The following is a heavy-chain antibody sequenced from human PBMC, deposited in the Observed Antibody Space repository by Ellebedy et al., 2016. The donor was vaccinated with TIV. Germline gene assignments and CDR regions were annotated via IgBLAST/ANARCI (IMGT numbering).Heavy chain of an antibody. Sequence: PGGSLRLFCAASGFIFSAYGMHWVHQAPGKGLEWVAFIRPDGVNEYNEYYADSVKGRFTVSKDSSKKTLFLQMNSLSADDTAVYYCAKAPGRWETMDVWGQGTTVTVSS. V-gene: IGHV3-30*02. D-gene: IGHD1-26*01. CDR1: GFIFSAYG. J-gene: IGHJ6*02. CDR2: IRPDGVNEYNE. CDR3: AKAPGRWETMDV.